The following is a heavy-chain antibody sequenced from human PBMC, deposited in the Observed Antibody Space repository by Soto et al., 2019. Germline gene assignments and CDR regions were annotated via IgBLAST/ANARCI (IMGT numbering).Heavy chain of an antibody. CDR3: AKEQYNWNYLSLSHYYGMDV. J-gene: IGHJ6*02. D-gene: IGHD1-7*01. CDR1: GFTFSSYA. Sequence: GGSLRLSCAASGFTFSSYAMSWVRQAPGKGLEWVSAISGSGGSTYYADSVKGRFTISRDNSKNTLYLQMNSLRAEDTAVYYCAKEQYNWNYLSLSHYYGMDVWGQGTTVTVSS. V-gene: IGHV3-23*01. CDR2: ISGSGGST.